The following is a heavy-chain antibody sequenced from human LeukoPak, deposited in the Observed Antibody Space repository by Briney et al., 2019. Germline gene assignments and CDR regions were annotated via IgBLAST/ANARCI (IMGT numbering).Heavy chain of an antibody. D-gene: IGHD3-22*01. V-gene: IGHV1-2*06. CDR1: GYTLTDYY. J-gene: IGHJ4*02. CDR2: INPNSGGT. CDR3: ARVGYYESSGYYEY. Sequence: ASVKVSCKASGYTLTDYYMHWVRPAPGQGLEWMGRINPNSGGTNYAQKFQGRVTMTRDTSISTDYMELSRLRSDDTAVYYCARVGYYESSGYYEYWGQGTLVTVSS.